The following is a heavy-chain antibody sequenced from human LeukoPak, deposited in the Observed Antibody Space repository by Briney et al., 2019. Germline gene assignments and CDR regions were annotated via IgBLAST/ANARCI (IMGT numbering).Heavy chain of an antibody. CDR1: GGSISSVDYY. D-gene: IGHD3-9*01. CDR2: IYYSGST. J-gene: IGHJ4*02. V-gene: IGHV4-61*08. Sequence: SETLSLTCTVSGGSISSVDYYWSWIRQPPGKGLEWIGYIYYSGSTNYNPSLKSRVTISVDTSKNQFSLKLSSVTAADTAVYYCARGPGYDILTGYQYYFDYWGQGTLVTVSS. CDR3: ARGPGYDILTGYQYYFDY.